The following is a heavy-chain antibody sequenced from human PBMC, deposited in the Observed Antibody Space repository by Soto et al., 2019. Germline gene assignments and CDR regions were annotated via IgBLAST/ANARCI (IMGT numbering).Heavy chain of an antibody. D-gene: IGHD6-19*01. CDR3: ARAGYTSGWYEYAFDI. V-gene: IGHV3-48*01. CDR2: ISGSGNDR. J-gene: IGHJ3*02. Sequence: GGSLRLSCAASGFSFSIYSMNWVRQAPGKGLEWVSYISGSGNDRNYADSVKGRFTISRDNAKNSLYLQMKSLKAEDTAVYYCARAGYTSGWYEYAFDIWGQGTMVTVSS. CDR1: GFSFSIYS.